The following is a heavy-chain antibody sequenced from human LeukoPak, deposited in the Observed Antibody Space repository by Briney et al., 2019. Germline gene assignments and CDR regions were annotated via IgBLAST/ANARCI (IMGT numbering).Heavy chain of an antibody. J-gene: IGHJ5*02. CDR2: IYYSGST. V-gene: IGHV4-39*01. CDR1: GGSISSSSYY. CDR3: ARRIDFWSGYYFGNWFDP. Sequence: KPSETLSLTCTVSGGSISSSSYYWGWIRQPPGKGLEWIGSIYYSGSTYYNPSLKSRVTISVDTSKNQFSLKLSSVTAADTAVYYCARRIDFWSGYYFGNWFDPWGQGTPVTVSS. D-gene: IGHD3-3*01.